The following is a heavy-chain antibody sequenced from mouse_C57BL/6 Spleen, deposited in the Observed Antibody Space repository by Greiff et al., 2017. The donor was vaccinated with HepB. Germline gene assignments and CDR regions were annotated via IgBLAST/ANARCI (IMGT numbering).Heavy chain of an antibody. CDR3: ARSVYGSGYGD. V-gene: IGHV1-42*01. J-gene: IGHJ2*01. CDR1: GYSFTGYY. Sequence: VQLQQSGPELVKPGASVKISCKASGYSFTGYYMNWVKQSPEKSLEWIGEINPSTGGTTYNQKFKAKATLTVDKSSSTAYMQLKSLTSEDSAVYYCARSVYGSGYGDWGQGTTLTVSS. CDR2: INPSTGGT. D-gene: IGHD1-1*01.